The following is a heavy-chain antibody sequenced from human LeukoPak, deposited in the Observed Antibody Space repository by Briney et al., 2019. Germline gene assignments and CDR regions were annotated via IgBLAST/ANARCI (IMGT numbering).Heavy chain of an antibody. CDR2: MNPISGNT. J-gene: IGHJ6*03. CDR1: GYTFTSYD. CDR3: ARTNYDFWSGYYYYYYMDV. V-gene: IGHV1-8*01. D-gene: IGHD3-3*01. Sequence: ASVKVSCKASGYTFTSYDINWVRQATGQGLEWMGWMNPISGNTGYAQKFQGRVTMTRNTSISTAYMELSSLRSEDTAVYYCARTNYDFWSGYYYYYYMDVWGKGTTVTVSS.